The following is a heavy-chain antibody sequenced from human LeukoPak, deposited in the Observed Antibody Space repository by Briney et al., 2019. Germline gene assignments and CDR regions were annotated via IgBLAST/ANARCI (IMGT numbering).Heavy chain of an antibody. D-gene: IGHD1-26*01. Sequence: GASVKVSCKASGYTFTGYYMHWVRQAPGQGLEWMGWINPNSGGTNYAQKFQGRVTMTRDTSISTAYMELSRLRPDDTAVYYCARDWEGLGEYWYFDLWGRGTLVTVSS. CDR2: INPNSGGT. CDR3: ARDWEGLGEYWYFDL. J-gene: IGHJ2*01. CDR1: GYTFTGYY. V-gene: IGHV1-2*02.